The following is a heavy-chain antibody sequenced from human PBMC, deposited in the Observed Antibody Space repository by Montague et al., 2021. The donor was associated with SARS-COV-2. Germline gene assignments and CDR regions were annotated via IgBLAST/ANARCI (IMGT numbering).Heavy chain of an antibody. CDR1: GGSISSSSYY. J-gene: IGHJ5*02. V-gene: IGHV4-39*07. D-gene: IGHD5-12*01. CDR3: ARTVLYSGYDYSWFDP. Sequence: SETRSLTCTVSGGSISSSSYYWGWIRQAPGKGLEWIGSIYYSGSTYYNPSLKSRVTISVDTSKNQFSLKLSSVTAADTAVYYCARTVLYSGYDYSWFDPWGQGTPVTVSS. CDR2: IYYSGST.